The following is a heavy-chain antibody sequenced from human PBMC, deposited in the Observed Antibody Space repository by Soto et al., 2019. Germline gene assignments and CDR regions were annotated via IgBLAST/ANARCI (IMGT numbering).Heavy chain of an antibody. V-gene: IGHV1-18*01. CDR3: ARDYGDHPAYYGLDI. Sequence: QVQLVESRAEVKRPGASVRLSCKASGYTFIGYGISWVRQAPGQGLEWMGWISTFKGDTNYAQTLQGRLTLTADKTSNTPYMELSSLKADDTAIFYCARDYGDHPAYYGLDICGQGTTVAVSS. J-gene: IGHJ6*02. CDR1: GYTFIGYG. D-gene: IGHD4-17*01. CDR2: ISTFKGDT.